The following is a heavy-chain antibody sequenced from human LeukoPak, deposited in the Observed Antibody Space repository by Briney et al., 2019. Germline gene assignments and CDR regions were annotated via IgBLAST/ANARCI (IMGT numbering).Heavy chain of an antibody. J-gene: IGHJ4*02. CDR3: ARSWAADFGVVTN. CDR1: GGSISSYY. D-gene: IGHD3-3*01. V-gene: IGHV4-59*08. CDR2: IYYSGST. Sequence: SETLSLTCTVSGGSISSYYWSWIRQPPGKGLEWIGYIYYSGSTYYNPSLKSRVTISVDTSKNQFSLKLSSVTAADTAVYYCARSWAADFGVVTNWGQGTLVTVSS.